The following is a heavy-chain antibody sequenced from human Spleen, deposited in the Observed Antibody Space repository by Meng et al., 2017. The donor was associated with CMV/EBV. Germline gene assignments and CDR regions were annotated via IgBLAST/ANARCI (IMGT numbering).Heavy chain of an antibody. V-gene: IGHV3-21*01. CDR3: ARGKQWRWTQPYYFDY. D-gene: IGHD6-19*01. CDR2: ISSSSSYI. Sequence: GESLKISCAASGFTFSSYSMNWVRQAPGKGPEWVSSISSSSSYIYYADSVKGRFTISRDNAKNSLYLQMNSLRAEDTAVYYCARGKQWRWTQPYYFDYWGQGTLVTVSS. J-gene: IGHJ4*02. CDR1: GFTFSSYS.